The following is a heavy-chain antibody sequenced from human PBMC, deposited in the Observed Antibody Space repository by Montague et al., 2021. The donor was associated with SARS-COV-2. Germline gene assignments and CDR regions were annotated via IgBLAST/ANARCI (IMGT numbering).Heavy chain of an antibody. CDR1: GDSVPSNIAT. D-gene: IGHD2-2*01. CDR2: TYYRSKWYN. J-gene: IGHJ4*02. Sequence: CAISGDSVPSNIATWNWIRQSPSRGLEWLGRTYYRSKWYNDYAESVKSRITIDPDTSKHQFSLHLNSVTPEDTAVYYCARIPVGSKYYFDFWGQGTPVTVSS. V-gene: IGHV6-1*01. CDR3: ARIPVGSKYYFDF.